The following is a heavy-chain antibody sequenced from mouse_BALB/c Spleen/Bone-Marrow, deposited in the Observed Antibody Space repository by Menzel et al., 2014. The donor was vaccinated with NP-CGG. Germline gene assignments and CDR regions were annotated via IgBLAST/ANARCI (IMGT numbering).Heavy chain of an antibody. CDR3: ARSDYRYDPLAN. D-gene: IGHD2-14*01. V-gene: IGHV1-69*01. Sequence: VQLQQSGAELVMPGASVKMSCKASGYTFTDYWMHWVKQRPGQGLEWIGAIDTSDSYISYNQKFKGKATLTIDESSSTAYMQFSSLTSEDSAVYHCARSDYRYDPLANWGQGTLVPASA. CDR1: GYTFTDYW. J-gene: IGHJ3*01. CDR2: IDTSDSYI.